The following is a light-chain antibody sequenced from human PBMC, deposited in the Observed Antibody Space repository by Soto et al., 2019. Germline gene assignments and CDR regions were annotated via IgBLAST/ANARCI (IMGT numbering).Light chain of an antibody. CDR3: SSYTSSSTLVL. Sequence: QSALTQPASVSGSPGQSITISCTGTRSDVGGYNYVSWYQQHPGKAPKLLTYDVSNRPSRVSNRFSGSKSGTTASLTISGLQAEDEAYYYCSSYTSSSTLVLFGRGTKLTVL. CDR2: DVS. V-gene: IGLV2-14*01. J-gene: IGLJ2*01. CDR1: RSDVGGYNY.